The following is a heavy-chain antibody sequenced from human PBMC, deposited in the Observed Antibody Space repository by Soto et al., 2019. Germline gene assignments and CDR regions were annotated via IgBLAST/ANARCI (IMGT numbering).Heavy chain of an antibody. J-gene: IGHJ4*02. CDR3: ASLRPAAMGEIYFHY. Sequence: SETLSLTCAVYGGSFSGYYWSWIRQPPGKGLEWIGEINHNGSTNYNPSLKSRVTISVDTSKNQFSLKLSSVTAADTAVYYCASLRPAAMGEIYFHYWSQRPLGTVSS. V-gene: IGHV4-34*01. D-gene: IGHD2-2*01. CDR1: GGSFSGYY. CDR2: INHNGST.